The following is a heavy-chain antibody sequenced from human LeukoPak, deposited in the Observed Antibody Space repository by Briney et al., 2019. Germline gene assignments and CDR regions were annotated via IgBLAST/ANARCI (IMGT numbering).Heavy chain of an antibody. V-gene: IGHV3-30*02. CDR1: GFTFSSYG. CDR3: AKTPRFLEWLPLDY. Sequence: GGSLRLSCAASGFTFSSYGMHWVRQAPGKGLEGVAFIRYDGSNKYYAAAVKGRFTISRDNSKNTLYLQMNSLRAEDTAVYYCAKTPRFLEWLPLDYWGQGTLVTVSS. D-gene: IGHD3-3*01. J-gene: IGHJ4*02. CDR2: IRYDGSNK.